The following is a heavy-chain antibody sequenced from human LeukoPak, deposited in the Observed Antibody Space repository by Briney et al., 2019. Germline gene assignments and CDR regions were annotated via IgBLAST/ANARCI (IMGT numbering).Heavy chain of an antibody. D-gene: IGHD6-19*01. J-gene: IGHJ4*02. CDR1: GGSMSSFY. CDR2: MYHSGST. Sequence: SETLSLTCTVSGGSMSSFYWSWIRQPPGKGLEWIGYMYHSGSTNYNPSLKSRVTVSVDTSKNQFSLKLSSVTAADTAVYYCARGGGWSPYYFDYWGQGTLVTVSS. V-gene: IGHV4-59*01. CDR3: ARGGGWSPYYFDY.